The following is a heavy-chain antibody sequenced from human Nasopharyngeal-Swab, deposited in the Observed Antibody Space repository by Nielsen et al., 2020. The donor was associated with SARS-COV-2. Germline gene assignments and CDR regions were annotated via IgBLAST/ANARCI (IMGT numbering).Heavy chain of an antibody. Sequence: ESLKISCTVSGCSISSYYWSWIRQPPGKGLEWIGYMYYSGSTKYNPSLKSRVTISVDRSKNQFSLRLSSVTAADTAVYYCARDRGDLRKYHFDSWGQGTQIAVSS. J-gene: IGHJ4*02. D-gene: IGHD2-2*01. CDR2: MYYSGST. V-gene: IGHV4-59*01. CDR3: ARDRGDLRKYHFDS. CDR1: GCSISSYY.